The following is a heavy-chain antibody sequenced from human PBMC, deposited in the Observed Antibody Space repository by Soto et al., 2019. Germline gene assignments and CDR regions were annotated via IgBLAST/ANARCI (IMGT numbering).Heavy chain of an antibody. J-gene: IGHJ3*02. CDR1: GFSFDRSG. V-gene: IGHV3-9*01. CDR3: TKRDRGFEI. Sequence: EVQLVESGGGLVQPGSSLRLSCEASGFSFDRSGMHWVREIPGKGLEWVSGISYNSVVINYVDSVKGRFTIFRDNAKNSLYLHMNSLRPEDTALYYCTKRDRGFEIWGQGTMVTVSS. CDR2: ISYNSVVI.